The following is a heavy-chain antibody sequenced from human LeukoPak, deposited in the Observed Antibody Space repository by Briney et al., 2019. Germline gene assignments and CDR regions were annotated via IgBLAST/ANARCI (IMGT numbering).Heavy chain of an antibody. CDR1: GYTFTSYG. V-gene: IGHV1-18*01. Sequence: ASVKVSCKASGYTFTSYGISWVRQAPGQGLEWMGWISAYNGNTNYAQKLQGRVTMTTDTSTSTAYMELRSLGSDDTAVYYCARCDYGDYVGGGYYYYHYMDVWGKGTTVTISS. CDR2: ISAYNGNT. J-gene: IGHJ6*03. CDR3: ARCDYGDYVGGGYYYYHYMDV. D-gene: IGHD4-17*01.